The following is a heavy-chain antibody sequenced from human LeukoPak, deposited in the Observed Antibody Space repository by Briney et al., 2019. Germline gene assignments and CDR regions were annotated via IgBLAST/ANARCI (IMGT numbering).Heavy chain of an antibody. V-gene: IGHV1-2*02. CDR2: INPNSGGT. CDR3: ARYCSGGSCYSTRRAFDY. D-gene: IGHD2-15*01. CDR1: GYTFTGYY. J-gene: IGHJ4*02. Sequence: GAPVKVSCKASGYTFTGYYMHWVRQAPGQGLEWMGWINPNSGGTNYAQKFQGRVTMTRDTSISTAYMELSRLRSDDTAVYYCARYCSGGSCYSTRRAFDYWGQGTLVTVSS.